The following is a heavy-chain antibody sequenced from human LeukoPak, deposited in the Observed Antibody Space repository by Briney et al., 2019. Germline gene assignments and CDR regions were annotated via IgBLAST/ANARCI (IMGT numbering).Heavy chain of an antibody. CDR3: ARISVEMATSYWYFDL. CDR1: GGSISSYY. D-gene: IGHD5-24*01. Sequence: SETLSLTCTVSGGSISSYYWSWIRQPPGKGLEWIGYIYYSGSTNYNPSLKSRVTISVDTSKNQFSLKLSSVTAADTAVYYCARISVEMATSYWYFDLWGRGTLVTVTS. CDR2: IYYSGST. J-gene: IGHJ2*01. V-gene: IGHV4-59*08.